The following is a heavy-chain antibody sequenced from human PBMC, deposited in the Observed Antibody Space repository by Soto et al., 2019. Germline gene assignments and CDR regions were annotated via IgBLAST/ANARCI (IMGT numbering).Heavy chain of an antibody. CDR1: GFTVSSNN. J-gene: IGHJ4*02. CDR3: ARGRGGSRNFDY. V-gene: IGHV3-66*01. D-gene: IGHD1-26*01. CDR2: IYSGGST. Sequence: EVQLVESGGGLVQPGGSLRLSCAASGFTVSSNNMSWVRQAPGKGQEWVSVIYSGGSTYYADSVKGRFTISRDNSKNTLYLQMNSLRAEDTAVYYCARGRGGSRNFDYWGQGTLVTVSS.